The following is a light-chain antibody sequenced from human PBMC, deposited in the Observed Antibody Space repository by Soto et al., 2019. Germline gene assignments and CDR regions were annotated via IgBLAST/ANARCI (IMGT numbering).Light chain of an antibody. V-gene: IGKV1-13*02. Sequence: IQLTQSPSSLPASLGDRVTISCRASQGISSVLAWYQQKPGKAPKLLIYDASSLESGVPSRFSGSGSGTEFTLAISSLQPEDFETYYCLQHNSYPWTFGQGTKVDIK. CDR3: LQHNSYPWT. J-gene: IGKJ1*01. CDR2: DAS. CDR1: QGISSV.